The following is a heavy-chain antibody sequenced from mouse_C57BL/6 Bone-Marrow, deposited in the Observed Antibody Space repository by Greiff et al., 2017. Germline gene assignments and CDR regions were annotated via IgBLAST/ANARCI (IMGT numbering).Heavy chain of an antibody. V-gene: IGHV1-64*01. CDR3: ARSDGGLYGYDGGYWYFDV. Sequence: VQLQQPGAELVKPGASVKLSCKASGYTFTSYWMHWVKQRPGQGLEWIGMIHPNSGSTKYNEKFKSKGTLTVDKSSSTDYMQLRSLTSEDSSVYYCARSDGGLYGYDGGYWYFDVWGTGTTVTVSS. CDR1: GYTFTSYW. D-gene: IGHD2-2*01. J-gene: IGHJ1*03. CDR2: IHPNSGST.